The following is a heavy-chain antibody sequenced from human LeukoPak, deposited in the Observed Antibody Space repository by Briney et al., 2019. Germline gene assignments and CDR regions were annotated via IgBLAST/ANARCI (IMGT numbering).Heavy chain of an antibody. J-gene: IGHJ6*03. Sequence: GGSLRLSCAASGFTFSSYEMNWVRQAPGKGLEWVSYISSGGSTIYYADSVKGRFTISRDNAKNSLYLQMNSLRAEDTAVYYCASLSPETYVWWSYRPPPYYYYYYMDVWGKGTTVTVPS. V-gene: IGHV3-48*03. CDR3: ASLSPETYVWWSYRPPPYYYYYYMDV. CDR1: GFTFSSYE. D-gene: IGHD3-16*02. CDR2: ISSGGSTI.